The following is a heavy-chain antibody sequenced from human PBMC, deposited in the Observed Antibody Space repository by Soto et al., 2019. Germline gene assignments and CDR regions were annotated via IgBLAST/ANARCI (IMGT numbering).Heavy chain of an antibody. CDR3: SRDGSGGTAYRGFCDY. D-gene: IGHD2-15*01. J-gene: IGHJ4*02. CDR2: IWYDGSNK. Sequence: QEHLVESGGGVVQPGWALRLSCAASGSIFSGYGMHWVRQAPGKGLEWVAVIWYDGSNKDYADSVKGRFTISRDNSKNMLYLQMDSLRAEDKAVYYCSRDGSGGTAYRGFCDYWGQGTLVTVSS. V-gene: IGHV3-33*01. CDR1: GSIFSGYG.